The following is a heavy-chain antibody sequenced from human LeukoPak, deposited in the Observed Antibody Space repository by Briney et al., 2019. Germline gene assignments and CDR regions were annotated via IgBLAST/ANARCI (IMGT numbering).Heavy chain of an antibody. CDR1: GFTFSAYG. CDR2: IRYGGNDK. D-gene: IGHD6-19*01. V-gene: IGHV3-30*02. CDR3: AKDHRLTSGWYDY. Sequence: SGGSLRLSCAASGFTFSAYGMHWVRQAPGKGLEWVAFIRYGGNDKYYTDSVQGRFTVSRDNSKNTLYLQMTSLRPEDTAVYHCAKDHRLTSGWYDYWGQGTLVTVSS. J-gene: IGHJ4*02.